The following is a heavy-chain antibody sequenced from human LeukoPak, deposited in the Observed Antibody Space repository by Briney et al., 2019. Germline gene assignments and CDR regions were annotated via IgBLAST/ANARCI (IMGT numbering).Heavy chain of an antibody. Sequence: SETLSLTCTVSGGSISSSDFYWGWIRQSPEKGLEWIGNIYFSGVTYFSPFLKSRVTLFLDTSKNQFSLKLRSVTAADTAVYYCARVGYCSSTMCYGTFYYYMDVWGKGTTVTVSS. CDR3: ARVGYCSSTMCYGTFYYYMDV. D-gene: IGHD2-2*01. CDR1: GGSISSSDFY. CDR2: IYFSGVT. J-gene: IGHJ6*03. V-gene: IGHV4-39*01.